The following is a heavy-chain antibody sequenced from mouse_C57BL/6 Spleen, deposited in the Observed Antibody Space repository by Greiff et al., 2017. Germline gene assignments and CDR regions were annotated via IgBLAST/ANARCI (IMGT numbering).Heavy chain of an antibody. D-gene: IGHD2-2*01. CDR3: ARGFYGYFAWFAY. CDR1: GYTFTDYY. CDR2: INPNNGGT. V-gene: IGHV1-26*01. Sequence: VQLQQSGPELVKPGASVKISCKASGYTFTDYYMNWVKQSHGKSLEWIGDINPNNGGTSYNQKFKGKATLTVDKSSSTAYMELRSLTSEDSAVYYCARGFYGYFAWFAYWGQGTLVTVSA. J-gene: IGHJ3*01.